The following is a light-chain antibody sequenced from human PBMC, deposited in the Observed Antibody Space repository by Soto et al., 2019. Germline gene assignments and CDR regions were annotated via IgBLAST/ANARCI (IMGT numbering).Light chain of an antibody. CDR2: ATS. CDR3: QKYNRAPLT. Sequence: DVQMTQSPSSLSAFVGERATITCRASQGIAPYFAWFQQKQGKVPKLLIYATSTLQSGVPSRFSGSGSGTDFTLTINSLQPEDVGTYYCQKYNRAPLTFGGGTKVEIK. CDR1: QGIAPY. V-gene: IGKV1-27*01. J-gene: IGKJ4*01.